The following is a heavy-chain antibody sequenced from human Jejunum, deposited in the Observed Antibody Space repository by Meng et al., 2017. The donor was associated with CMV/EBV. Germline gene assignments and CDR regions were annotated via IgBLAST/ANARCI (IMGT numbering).Heavy chain of an antibody. J-gene: IGHJ5*02. V-gene: IGHV3-7*01. D-gene: IGHD3-3*01. CDR2: INQDGSKI. CDR3: ARGSGFLIDA. Sequence: FVASGFIFRNYYMSWVRQAPGKGLEWVANINQDGSKIFYMGSVKGRFTISRDNAKNSLYLQMNSLRAEDTAVYYCARGSGFLIDAWGQGTLVTVSS. CDR1: GFIFRNYY.